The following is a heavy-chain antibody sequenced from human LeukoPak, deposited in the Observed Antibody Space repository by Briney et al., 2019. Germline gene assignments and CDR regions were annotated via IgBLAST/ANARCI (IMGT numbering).Heavy chain of an antibody. Sequence: GGSLRLSCAASGFTFSSYAMHWVRQAPGKGLEWVAVISYDGSNKYYADSVKGRFTISRDNAKSTLYLQMNSLRVEDTAVYYCARPSGWEYGFDPWGQGTLVTVSS. D-gene: IGHD1-26*01. V-gene: IGHV3-30*04. CDR2: ISYDGSNK. CDR3: ARPSGWEYGFDP. CDR1: GFTFSSYA. J-gene: IGHJ5*02.